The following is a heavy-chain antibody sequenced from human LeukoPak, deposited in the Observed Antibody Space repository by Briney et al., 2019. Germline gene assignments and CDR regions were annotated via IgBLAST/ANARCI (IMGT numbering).Heavy chain of an antibody. D-gene: IGHD2-2*01. Sequence: ASVKVSCKASGYTFTGYYMHWVRQAPGQGLEWMGWINPNSGGTNYAQKFQGRVTMTRDTSISTAYMELSRLRSDDTAVYYCARSCSGTSCEDYYYYMDVWGKGTTVTVSS. V-gene: IGHV1-2*02. CDR2: INPNSGGT. J-gene: IGHJ6*03. CDR3: ARSCSGTSCEDYYYYMDV. CDR1: GYTFTGYY.